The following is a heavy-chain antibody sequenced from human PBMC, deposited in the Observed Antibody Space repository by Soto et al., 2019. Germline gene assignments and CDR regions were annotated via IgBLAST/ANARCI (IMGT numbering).Heavy chain of an antibody. Sequence: GSLSLSCAASGFTFSSYSMNWVRQAPGKGLEWVSYISSSSSTIYYADSVKGRFTISRDNAKNSLYLQMNSLRDEDTAVYYCASGLYYYDSSGYYSPDPFDYWGQGTLVTVSS. CDR1: GFTFSSYS. V-gene: IGHV3-48*02. CDR2: ISSSSSTI. CDR3: ASGLYYYDSSGYYSPDPFDY. D-gene: IGHD3-22*01. J-gene: IGHJ4*02.